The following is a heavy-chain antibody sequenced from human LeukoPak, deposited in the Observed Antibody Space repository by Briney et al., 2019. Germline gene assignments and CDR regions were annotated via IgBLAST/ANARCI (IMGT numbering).Heavy chain of an antibody. V-gene: IGHV1-24*01. D-gene: IGHD6-13*01. J-gene: IGHJ4*02. CDR2: FDPEDGET. CDR1: GYTLTELS. Sequence: ASVKVSCKVSGYTLTELSMHWVRQAPGKGLEWMGGFDPEDGETIYAQKFQGRVTMTEDTSTDTAYMELSSLRSEDTAVYYCATFIAAAGVFDYCGQGTLVTVSS. CDR3: ATFIAAAGVFDY.